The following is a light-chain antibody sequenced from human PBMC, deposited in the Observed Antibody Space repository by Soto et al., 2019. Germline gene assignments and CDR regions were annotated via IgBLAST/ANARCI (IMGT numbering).Light chain of an antibody. Sequence: VLTQSPATLSLYPGNTATLSCRASQSVSVYLAWYQQKPGQSPRLLIYDASNRATGIPARFSGSGSGTDFPLTIISLEPEDFAVYYCQQCMIWPPLTFGGGTQVEIK. J-gene: IGKJ4*01. CDR2: DAS. CDR3: QQCMIWPPLT. V-gene: IGKV3-11*01. CDR1: QSVSVY.